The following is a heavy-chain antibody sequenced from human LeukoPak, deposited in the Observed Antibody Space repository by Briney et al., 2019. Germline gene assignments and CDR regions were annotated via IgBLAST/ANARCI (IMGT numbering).Heavy chain of an antibody. J-gene: IGHJ4*02. D-gene: IGHD5-24*01. CDR2: IYPGDSDT. CDR1: GYSFTSYW. Sequence: KNGESLKISCKGSGYSFTSYWIGWVRQMPGKGLEWMGIIYPGDSDTRYSPSFQGQVTISADKSISTAYLQWSSLKASDTAMYYCARHRRDGWTWEALGYWGQGTLVTVSS. V-gene: IGHV5-51*01. CDR3: ARHRRDGWTWEALGY.